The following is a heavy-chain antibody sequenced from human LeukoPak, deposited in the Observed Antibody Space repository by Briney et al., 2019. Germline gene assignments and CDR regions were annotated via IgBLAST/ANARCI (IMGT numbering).Heavy chain of an antibody. Sequence: PSETLSLTCAVYGGSFSGYYWSWIRQPPGKGLEWIGEINHSGSTNYNPSLKSRVTISVDTSNNQFSLKLSSVTAADTAVYYCATGGFYVAFDYWGQGTLVTVSS. V-gene: IGHV4-34*01. D-gene: IGHD2/OR15-2a*01. CDR1: GGSFSGYY. CDR2: INHSGST. CDR3: ATGGFYVAFDY. J-gene: IGHJ4*02.